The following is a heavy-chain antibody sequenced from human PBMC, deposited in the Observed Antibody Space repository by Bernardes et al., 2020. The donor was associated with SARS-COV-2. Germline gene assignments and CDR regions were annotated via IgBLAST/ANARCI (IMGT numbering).Heavy chain of an antibody. CDR1: GFTFSTYC. D-gene: IGHD6-6*01. CDR2: IDPAGSEK. Sequence: GSVRPSCRTSGFTFSTYCMSWVRQAPGKGLEWVANIDPAGSEKNYVGPVQGRFSISRDNVKNSLYLQMNGLRVEDTAVYYCVKSIAPRPPQYFEHWGQGTLITVSS. V-gene: IGHV3-7*05. CDR3: VKSIAPRPPQYFEH. J-gene: IGHJ1*01.